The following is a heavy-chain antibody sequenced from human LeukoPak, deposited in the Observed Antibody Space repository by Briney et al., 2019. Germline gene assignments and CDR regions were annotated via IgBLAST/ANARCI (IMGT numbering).Heavy chain of an antibody. CDR3: AKTRDGKTSITLINRAFDI. CDR1: GYTFNTND. J-gene: IGHJ3*02. D-gene: IGHD3-22*01. Sequence: GASVKVSCKASGYTFNTNDINWVRQAPGQGLEWMGWISPYNGNTNYAQNLQGRVTMTTDTSTNTAYMELSSLRSEDTAVYYCAKTRDGKTSITLINRAFDIWGQGTMVTVSS. CDR2: ISPYNGNT. V-gene: IGHV1-18*01.